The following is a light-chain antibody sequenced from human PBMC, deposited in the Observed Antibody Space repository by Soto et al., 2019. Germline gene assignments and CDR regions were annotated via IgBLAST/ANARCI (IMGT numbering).Light chain of an antibody. Sequence: QSVLTQPPSASGSPGQSVTISCTGTSSDVGAYDYVSWYQQHPGKAPKLMICKINKRPSGVPDRFSGSKSGNTASLTVSGLQAEDEADYYCSSFAGSNNFPYVFGTGTKATV. J-gene: IGLJ1*01. V-gene: IGLV2-8*01. CDR2: KIN. CDR3: SSFAGSNNFPYV. CDR1: SSDVGAYDY.